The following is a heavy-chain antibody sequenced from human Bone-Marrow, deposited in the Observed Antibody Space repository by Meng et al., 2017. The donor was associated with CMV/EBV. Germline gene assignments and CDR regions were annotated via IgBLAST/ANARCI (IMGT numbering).Heavy chain of an antibody. V-gene: IGHV1-2*02. CDR1: GYTFTSYY. D-gene: IGHD2-21*01. Sequence: ASVKVSCKASGYTFTSYYMHWVRQAPGQGLEWMGWINPNSGGANYAQKFQGRVTMTRDTSISTVYMELSRLTFDDTAVYYCARDQQTSLAYWGQGTLVTVSS. J-gene: IGHJ4*02. CDR3: ARDQQTSLAY. CDR2: INPNSGGA.